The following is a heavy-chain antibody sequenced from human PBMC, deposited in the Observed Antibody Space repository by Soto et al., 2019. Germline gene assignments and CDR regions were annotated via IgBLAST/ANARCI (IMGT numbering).Heavy chain of an antibody. CDR3: ARDTRYGDYVFFDY. CDR2: IWYDGSNK. CDR1: GFTFSSYV. J-gene: IGHJ4*02. V-gene: IGHV3-33*01. D-gene: IGHD4-17*01. Sequence: QVQLVESGGGVVQPGRSLRLSCAASGFTFSSYVMHWVRQAPGKGLEWVAVIWYDGSNKYYADSVKGRFTISRDNSKNTLYLQMNSLRAEDTAVYYCARDTRYGDYVFFDYWGQGTLVTVSS.